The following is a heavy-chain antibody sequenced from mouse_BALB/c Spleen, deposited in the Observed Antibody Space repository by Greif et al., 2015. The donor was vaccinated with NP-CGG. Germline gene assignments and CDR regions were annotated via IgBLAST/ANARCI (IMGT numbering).Heavy chain of an antibody. J-gene: IGHJ1*01. V-gene: IGHV5-4*02. CDR1: GFTFSDYY. D-gene: IGHD1-1*01. Sequence: EVQGVESGGGLVKPGGSLKLSCAASGFTFSDYYMYWVRQTPEKGLEWVATISDGGSYTYYPDSVKGRFTISRDNAKNNLYLPMSSLKSEDTSMYYCARGGDYGSSTGYFDVWGAGTTVTVSS. CDR2: ISDGGSYT. CDR3: ARGGDYGSSTGYFDV.